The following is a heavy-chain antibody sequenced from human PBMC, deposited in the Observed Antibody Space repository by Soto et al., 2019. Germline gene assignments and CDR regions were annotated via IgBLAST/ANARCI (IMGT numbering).Heavy chain of an antibody. J-gene: IGHJ4*02. Sequence: EVQLLESGGGLVQPGGSLRLSCAASGFTFSSYAMSWVRQAPGKGQEWVSAISGSGGSTYYADSVKGRFTISRDNSKNTLYLQMNSLRAEDTAVYYCAKPSLHGYGDYTAPRFDYWGQGTLVTVSS. CDR2: ISGSGGST. D-gene: IGHD4-17*01. V-gene: IGHV3-23*01. CDR3: AKPSLHGYGDYTAPRFDY. CDR1: GFTFSSYA.